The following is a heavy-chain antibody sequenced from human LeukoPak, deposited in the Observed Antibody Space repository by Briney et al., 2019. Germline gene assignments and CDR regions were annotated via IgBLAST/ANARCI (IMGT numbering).Heavy chain of an antibody. CDR2: INHSGST. D-gene: IGHD6-13*01. Sequence: PSETLSLTCTVSGGSISSYYWSWIRQPPGKGLEWIGEINHSGSTNYNPSLKSRVTISVDTSKNQFSLKLSSVTAADTAVYYCARGIPTEIAAAGNFDYWGQGTLVTVSS. CDR1: GGSISSYY. J-gene: IGHJ4*02. CDR3: ARGIPTEIAAAGNFDY. V-gene: IGHV4-34*01.